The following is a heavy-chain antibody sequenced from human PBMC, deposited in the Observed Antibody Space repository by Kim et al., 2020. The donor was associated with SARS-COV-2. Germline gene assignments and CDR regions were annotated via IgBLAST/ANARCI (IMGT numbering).Heavy chain of an antibody. CDR3: ARDLRSATSPNITIFGVDRFYGMDV. V-gene: IGHV1-18*04. D-gene: IGHD3-3*01. CDR1: GYTFTSYG. CDR2: ISAYNGNT. Sequence: ASVKVSCKASGYTFTSYGISWVRQAPGQGLEWMGWISAYNGNTNYAQKLQGRVTMTTDTSTSTAYMELRSLRSDDTAVYYCARDLRSATSPNITIFGVDRFYGMDVWSQGTTVTVSS. J-gene: IGHJ6*02.